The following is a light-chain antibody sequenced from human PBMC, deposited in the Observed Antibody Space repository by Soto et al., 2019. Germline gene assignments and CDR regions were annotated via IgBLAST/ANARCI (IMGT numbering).Light chain of an antibody. CDR3: AAWDDSLNGYV. J-gene: IGLJ1*01. CDR2: SNN. V-gene: IGLV1-44*01. Sequence: QSVLTQPPSTSGTPGQRVTISCPGSSSNIGSNTVNWYQHLPGTAPKLLIYSNNQRPSGVPDRFSGSKSGTSASLAVSGLQSEDEADYYCAAWDDSLNGYVFGTGTKVTVL. CDR1: SSNIGSNT.